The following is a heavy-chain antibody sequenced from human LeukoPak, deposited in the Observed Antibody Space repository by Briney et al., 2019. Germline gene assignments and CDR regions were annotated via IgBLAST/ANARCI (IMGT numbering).Heavy chain of an antibody. Sequence: SKTLSLTCIVSGGSISIYYWSWIRQPPGKGLEWIGYTYNSGNTEYNPSLKRRVTISADTSKNQFSLKLTSVTAADTAVYYCARDRELGSWGQGTLVTVSS. CDR2: TYNSGNT. CDR3: ARDRELGS. V-gene: IGHV4-59*01. CDR1: GGSISIYY. J-gene: IGHJ5*02. D-gene: IGHD7-27*01.